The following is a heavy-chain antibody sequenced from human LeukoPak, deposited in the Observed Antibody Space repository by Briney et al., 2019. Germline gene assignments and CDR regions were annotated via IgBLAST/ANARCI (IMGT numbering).Heavy chain of an antibody. CDR1: GGSISSYY. Sequence: SETLSLTCTVFGGSISSYYWSWIRQPPGKGLEWIGFIYYSGSTYYNPSLKGRVTMSVDTSKNQVSLKLTSVTAAGTAVYYCARDRSGNSGYWGQGTLVTVSS. V-gene: IGHV4-59*01. CDR3: ARDRSGNSGY. D-gene: IGHD4-23*01. CDR2: IYYSGST. J-gene: IGHJ4*02.